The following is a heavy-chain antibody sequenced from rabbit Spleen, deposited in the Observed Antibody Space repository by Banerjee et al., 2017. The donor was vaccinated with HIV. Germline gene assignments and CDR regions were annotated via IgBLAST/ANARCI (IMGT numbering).Heavy chain of an antibody. J-gene: IGHJ4*01. V-gene: IGHV1S47*01. CDR2: IDPLFGIT. Sequence: QEQLEESGGDLVQPEGSLTLTCKASGIDFSRGYDMCWVRLAPGKGLEWIGYIDPLFGITFYANWVNGRFSISRENAQNTVFLQMTSLTAADTATYFCARDGAGGSYFALWGPGTLVTVS. D-gene: IGHD8-1*01. CDR1: GIDFSRGYD. CDR3: ARDGAGGSYFAL.